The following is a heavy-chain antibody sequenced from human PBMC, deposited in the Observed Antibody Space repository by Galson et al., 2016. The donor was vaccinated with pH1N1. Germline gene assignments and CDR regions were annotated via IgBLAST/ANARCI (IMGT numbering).Heavy chain of an antibody. CDR1: GFIFSSYW. CDR3: IRTLNGNWI. Sequence: LRLSCAGSGFIFSSYWMHWVRQVPGKGLVWVSHINFDGTKTNYADSVKGRFNISRDHSKNTLYLQMNSISLEDMAVYYCIRTLNGNWIWGQGTLVTVSS. CDR2: INFDGTKT. J-gene: IGHJ4*02. D-gene: IGHD1-1*01. V-gene: IGHV3-74*01.